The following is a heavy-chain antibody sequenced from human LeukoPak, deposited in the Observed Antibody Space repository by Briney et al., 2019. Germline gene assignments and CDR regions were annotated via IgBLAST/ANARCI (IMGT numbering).Heavy chain of an antibody. CDR1: GFTFSSYG. J-gene: IGHJ4*02. D-gene: IGHD3-3*01. V-gene: IGHV3-30*18. CDR3: AKDRDFWSGYLVDY. CDR2: ISYDGSNK. Sequence: GGSLRLSCAASGFTFSSYGMHWVRQAPGKGLEWVAVISYDGSNKYYADSVKGRFTISRDNSKNTLYLQMNSLRAEDTAVYYCAKDRDFWSGYLVDYWGQGTLVTVSS.